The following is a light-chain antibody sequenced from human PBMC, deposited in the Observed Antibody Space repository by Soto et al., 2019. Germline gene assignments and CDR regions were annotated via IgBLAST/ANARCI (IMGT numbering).Light chain of an antibody. CDR2: EVS. J-gene: IGLJ1*01. Sequence: QSVLTQPPSASGSPGQSVTISCTGTSSDVGSYNYVYWYQQHPGKAPKLMIYEVSKRPSGVPDRFSGSKSGNTASLTVSGLQAEDEADYYCGSYAGSITVFGTGTKLTVL. V-gene: IGLV2-8*01. CDR1: SSDVGSYNY. CDR3: GSYAGSITV.